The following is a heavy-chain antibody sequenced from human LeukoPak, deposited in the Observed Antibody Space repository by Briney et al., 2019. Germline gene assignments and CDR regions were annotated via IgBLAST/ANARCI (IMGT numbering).Heavy chain of an antibody. D-gene: IGHD3-3*01. V-gene: IGHV1-69*13. CDR1: GGTFSSYA. J-gene: IGHJ6*02. Sequence: SVKVSCKASGGTFSSYAISWVRQAPGQGLEWMGGIIPIFGTANYAQKFQGRVTITADESTSTAYMELSSLRSEDTAVYYCAGGGVLRFLEWLSPPYYYGMDVWGQGTTVTVSS. CDR2: IIPIFGTA. CDR3: AGGGVLRFLEWLSPPYYYGMDV.